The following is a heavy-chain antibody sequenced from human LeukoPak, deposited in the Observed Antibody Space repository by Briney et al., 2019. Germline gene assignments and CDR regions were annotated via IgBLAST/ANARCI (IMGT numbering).Heavy chain of an antibody. CDR3: ARDDRGVVVVPAAIKFHY. CDR1: GFTFSSYS. D-gene: IGHD2-2*02. CDR2: ISYDGSNK. J-gene: IGHJ4*02. V-gene: IGHV3-30*03. Sequence: GGSLRLSCAASGFTFSSYSMNWVRQAPGKGLEWVAVISYDGSNKYYADSVKGRFTISRDNSKNTLYLQMNSLRAEDTAVYYCARDDRGVVVVPAAIKFHYWGQGTLVTVSS.